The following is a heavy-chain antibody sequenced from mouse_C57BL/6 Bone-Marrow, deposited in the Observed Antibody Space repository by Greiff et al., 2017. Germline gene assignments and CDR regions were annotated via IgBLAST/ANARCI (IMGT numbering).Heavy chain of an antibody. Sequence: VHVKQSGAELVRPGASVKLSCTASGFNIKDYYMHWVKQRPEQGLAWIGRIDPEDGDTEYAPKFQGKATMTADTSSNTAYLQLSSLTSEDTAVYYCTTPFYDGYSHWYFDVWGTGTTVTVSS. CDR2: IDPEDGDT. D-gene: IGHD2-3*01. J-gene: IGHJ1*03. V-gene: IGHV14-1*01. CDR1: GFNIKDYY. CDR3: TTPFYDGYSHWYFDV.